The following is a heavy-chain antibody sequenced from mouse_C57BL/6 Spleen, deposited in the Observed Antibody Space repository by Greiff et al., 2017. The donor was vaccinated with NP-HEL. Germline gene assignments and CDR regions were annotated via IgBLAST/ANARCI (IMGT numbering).Heavy chain of an antibody. CDR2: IRLKSDNYAT. CDR3: TGTGTWFAY. D-gene: IGHD4-1*01. J-gene: IGHJ3*01. CDR1: GFTFSNYW. Sequence: EVQLQESGGGLVQPGGSMKLSCVASGFTFSNYWMNWVRQSPEKGLEWVAQIRLKSDNYATHYAESVKGRFTISRDDSKSSVYLQMNNLRAEDTVIYYCTGTGTWFAYWGQGTLVTVSA. V-gene: IGHV6-3*01.